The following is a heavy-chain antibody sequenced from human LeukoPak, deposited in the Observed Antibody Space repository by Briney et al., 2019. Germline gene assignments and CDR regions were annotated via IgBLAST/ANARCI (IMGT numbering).Heavy chain of an antibody. CDR3: ARDGSDNWGQFDY. V-gene: IGHV4-39*07. Sequence: SETLSLTCTVSGGSIRSSAYYWGWIRQSPGKGLEWIGNIYYSGSTYYNPSLTSRVTISVDTSRNQFSLELSSVTAADTAVYYCARDGSDNWGQFDYWGQGTLVTVSS. D-gene: IGHD1-1*01. CDR1: GGSIRSSAYY. CDR2: IYYSGST. J-gene: IGHJ4*02.